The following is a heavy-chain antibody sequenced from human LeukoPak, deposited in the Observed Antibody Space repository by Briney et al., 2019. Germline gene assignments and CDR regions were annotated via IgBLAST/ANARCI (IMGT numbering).Heavy chain of an antibody. CDR3: ARSYSTSHFYFDF. CDR1: GGSISSLY. CDR2: MYYSGST. V-gene: IGHV4-59*11. Sequence: PSETLSLTCTVSGGSISSLYWSWIRQPPGKGLEWIGYMYYSGSTNYNPSLKSRVTISVDTSKNQFSLKLSSVTAADTAAYYCARSYSTSHFYFDFWGQGALVTVSS. D-gene: IGHD2-2*01. J-gene: IGHJ4*02.